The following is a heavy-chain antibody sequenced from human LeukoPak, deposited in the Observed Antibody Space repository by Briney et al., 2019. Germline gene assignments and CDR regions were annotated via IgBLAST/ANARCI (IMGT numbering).Heavy chain of an antibody. J-gene: IGHJ4*02. D-gene: IGHD6-6*01. CDR2: IRYDGSNK. Sequence: PGGSLRLSCAASGFTFSTYGMRWVRQAPGKGLEWVAFIRYDGSNKYYADSVKGRFTISRDNSKNTLYLQMNSLRAEDTAVYYCAKLAYSSSSSVDYWGQGTLVTVSS. CDR3: AKLAYSSSSSVDY. CDR1: GFTFSTYG. V-gene: IGHV3-30*02.